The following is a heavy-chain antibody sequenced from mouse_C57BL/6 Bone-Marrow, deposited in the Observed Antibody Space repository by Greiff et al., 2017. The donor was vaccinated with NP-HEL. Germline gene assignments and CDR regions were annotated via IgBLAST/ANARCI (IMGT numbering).Heavy chain of an antibody. Sequence: EVQLQQSGPELVKPGASVKISCKASGYSFTGYYMHWVKQSHGNILDWIGYIYPYNGVSSYNQKFKGKATLTVDKSSSTAYMALRSLTSENSAVYDCASIYYDYDDYAMDYWGQGTSVTVSS. V-gene: IGHV1-31*01. CDR3: ASIYYDYDDYAMDY. J-gene: IGHJ4*01. D-gene: IGHD2-4*01. CDR1: GYSFTGYY. CDR2: IYPYNGVS.